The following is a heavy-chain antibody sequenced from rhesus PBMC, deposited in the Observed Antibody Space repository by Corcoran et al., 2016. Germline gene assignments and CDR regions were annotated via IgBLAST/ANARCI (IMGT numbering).Heavy chain of an antibody. CDR3: ARESGEGY. D-gene: IGHD1-44*02. CDR2: INGNSGNT. CDR1: GASISSHW. J-gene: IGHJ4*01. Sequence: QVQLQESGPGLVKPSETLSLTCDVSGASISSHWWSWVRQPPGKGLGRIGEINGNSGNTYYKPSLKSRIYISKDASKNQFSLKLSSVTAADTAVYYCARESGEGYWGQGVLVTVSS. V-gene: IGHV4-80*01.